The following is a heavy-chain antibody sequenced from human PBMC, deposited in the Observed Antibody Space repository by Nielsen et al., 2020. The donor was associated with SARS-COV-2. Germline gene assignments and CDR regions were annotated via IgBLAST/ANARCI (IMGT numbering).Heavy chain of an antibody. CDR2: IYPGDSDT. J-gene: IGHJ4*02. V-gene: IGHV5-51*01. D-gene: IGHD4-11*01. Sequence: GESLKISCKGSGYSFPNYWIAWVRQMPGKGLEWMGIIYPGDSDTRYSPSYQGQVTITADKSVSTASLQWNSLKASDNAMYFCARRRHHGDYSHIARYYFENWGQGTLVTVSS. CDR3: ARRRHHGDYSHIARYYFEN. CDR1: GYSFPNYW.